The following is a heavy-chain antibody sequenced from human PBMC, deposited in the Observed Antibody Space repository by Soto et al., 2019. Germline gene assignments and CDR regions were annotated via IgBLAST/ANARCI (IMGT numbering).Heavy chain of an antibody. D-gene: IGHD6-19*01. CDR2: ISGSSTYI. CDR3: ARDRKIAVAGTSNYFYYGLDV. J-gene: IGHJ6*02. CDR1: GFIVTSYT. V-gene: IGHV3-21*01. Sequence: EVQLVESGGGLVKPGGSLRLSCAASGFIVTSYTVNWVRQAPGKGLEWVSSISGSSTYIYYADSVKGRFTISRDNAKNSLSLQLNSLRAEDTAVYYCARDRKIAVAGTSNYFYYGLDVWCQGTTVTVSS.